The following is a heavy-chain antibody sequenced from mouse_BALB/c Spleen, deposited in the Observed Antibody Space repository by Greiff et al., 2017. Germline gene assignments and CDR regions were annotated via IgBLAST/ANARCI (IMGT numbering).Heavy chain of an antibody. CDR3: ARGAYSLAY. Sequence: EVQLQQSGAELVRPGALVKLSCKASGFNIKDYYMHWVKQRPEQGLEWIGWIDPENGNTIYDPKFQGKASITADTSSNTAYLQLSSLTSEGTAVYYCARGAYSLAYWGQGTLVTVSA. V-gene: IGHV14-1*02. CDR2: IDPENGNT. CDR1: GFNIKDYY. J-gene: IGHJ3*01. D-gene: IGHD2-10*01.